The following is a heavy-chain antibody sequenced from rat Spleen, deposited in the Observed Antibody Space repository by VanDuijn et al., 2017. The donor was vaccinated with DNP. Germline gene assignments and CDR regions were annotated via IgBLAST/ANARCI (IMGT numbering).Heavy chain of an antibody. CDR2: ISDDGLTT. J-gene: IGHJ2*01. CDR3: ARRAGDY. D-gene: IGHD4-3*01. V-gene: IGHV5-29*01. CDR1: GFTFSDYY. Sequence: EVQLVESDGGFVQPGRSQKLSCAASGFTFSDYYMAWVRQAPTKGLEWVATISDDGLTTYYRDSVKGRFTISRENAKSTLYLQVDSLRSEDTATYYCARRAGDYWGQGVMVTVSS.